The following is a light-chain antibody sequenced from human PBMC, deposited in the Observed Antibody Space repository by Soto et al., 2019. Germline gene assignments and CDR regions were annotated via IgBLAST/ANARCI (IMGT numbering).Light chain of an antibody. CDR2: GIS. V-gene: IGKV3-20*01. CDR1: HSVTNRY. Sequence: ESVLTPSPGTLSLSPGERATLSCRSSHSVTNRYFAWYQQRPGQAPRLLISGISNRATGIPDRFSGSGSGTDFTLTISRLEPEDFLVYYCHQYSSLPHTFGQGTKLEVK. CDR3: HQYSSLPHT. J-gene: IGKJ2*01.